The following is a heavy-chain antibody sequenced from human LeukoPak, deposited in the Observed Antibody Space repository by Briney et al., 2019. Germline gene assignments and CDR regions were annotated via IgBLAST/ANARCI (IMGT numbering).Heavy chain of an antibody. J-gene: IGHJ4*02. CDR1: GFNFNDYW. CDR3: VRLWEFDY. V-gene: IGHV3-7*01. Sequence: GGSLRLSCAASGFNFNDYWMTWVRQPPGKGLQWVARISQDGTETLYADSVKGRFTLSKDNADKSLYLQMNSLTTEETAVYYCVRLWEFDYWGQGTLVTVSS. D-gene: IGHD1-26*01. CDR2: ISQDGTET.